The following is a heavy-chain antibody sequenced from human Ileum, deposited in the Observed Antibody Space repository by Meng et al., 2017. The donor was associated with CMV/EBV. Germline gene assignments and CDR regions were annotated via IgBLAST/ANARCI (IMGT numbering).Heavy chain of an antibody. CDR3: ARVWEKYYDFWSGYYSPHDYYYGMDV. CDR2: MNPNSGNT. J-gene: IGHJ6*02. CDR1: GYTFTSYD. V-gene: IGHV1-8*01. D-gene: IGHD3-3*01. Sequence: ASVKVSCKASGYTFTSYDINWVRQATGQGLEWMGWMNPNSGNTGYAQKFQGRVTMTRNTSISTAYMELSSLRSEDTAVYYCARVWEKYYDFWSGYYSPHDYYYGMDVWGQGTTVTVSS.